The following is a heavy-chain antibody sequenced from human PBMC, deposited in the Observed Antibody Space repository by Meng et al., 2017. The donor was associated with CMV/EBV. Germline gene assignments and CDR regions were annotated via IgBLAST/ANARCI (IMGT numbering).Heavy chain of an antibody. D-gene: IGHD1-20*01. CDR3: TTDGVTGTTGTGYYYYYGMDV. V-gene: IGHV3-15*01. Sequence: GGSLRLSCAASGFIFSSYTMNWVRQAPGKGLEWVGRIKSKTDGGTTDYAAPVKGRFTISRDDSKNTLYLQMNSLKTEDTAVYYCTTDGVTGTTGTGYYYYYGMDVWGQGTTVTVSS. CDR2: IKSKTDGGTT. J-gene: IGHJ6*02. CDR1: GFIFSSYT.